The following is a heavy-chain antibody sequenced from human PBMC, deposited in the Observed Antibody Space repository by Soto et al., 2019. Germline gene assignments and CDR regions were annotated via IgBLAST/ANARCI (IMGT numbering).Heavy chain of an antibody. Sequence: GASVKVSCKASGYTFTSYYMHWVRQAPGQGLEWMGIINPSGGSTSYAQKFQGRVTMTRDTSTSTVYMELSSLRSEDTAVYYCARDSIAARPRQVIPGNYYYYGMDVWGQGTTVTVSS. CDR1: GYTFTSYY. CDR2: INPSGGST. V-gene: IGHV1-46*01. D-gene: IGHD6-6*01. J-gene: IGHJ6*02. CDR3: ARDSIAARPRQVIPGNYYYYGMDV.